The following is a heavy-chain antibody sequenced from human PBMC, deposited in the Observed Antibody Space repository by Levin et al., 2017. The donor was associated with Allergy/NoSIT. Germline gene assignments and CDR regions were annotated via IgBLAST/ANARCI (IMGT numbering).Heavy chain of an antibody. V-gene: IGHV4-39*01. D-gene: IGHD3-10*01. CDR3: ARHTALLWFEELVFDS. CDR1: GGSFITSSYF. J-gene: IGHJ4*02. Sequence: PSETLSLTCTVSGGSFITSSYFWAWIHQPPGKGLEWLGSIYYSGTTYYNPSLKSRLTISIDTSTNQFSLKLRSVTAADTAVYYCARHTALLWFEELVFDSWGQGNLVAVSS. CDR2: IYYSGTT.